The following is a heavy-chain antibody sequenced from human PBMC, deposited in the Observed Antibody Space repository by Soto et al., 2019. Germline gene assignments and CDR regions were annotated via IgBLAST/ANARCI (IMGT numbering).Heavy chain of an antibody. D-gene: IGHD6-13*01. Sequence: PGGSLRLSCAASGFSFSDYAMSWVRQAPGKGLEWVSVISESGGSTHYADSVRGRFTVSRDNSKNSLSLRMNRLRDEDTAVYFCAKRSPYSSGWYSPIFDYWGQGALVTVSS. J-gene: IGHJ4*02. CDR2: ISESGGST. CDR3: AKRSPYSSGWYSPIFDY. V-gene: IGHV3-23*01. CDR1: GFSFSDYA.